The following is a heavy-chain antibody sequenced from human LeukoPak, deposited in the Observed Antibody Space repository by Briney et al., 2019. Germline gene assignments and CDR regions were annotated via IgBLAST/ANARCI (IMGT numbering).Heavy chain of an antibody. J-gene: IGHJ6*03. V-gene: IGHV3-15*01. CDR3: TTAARDFSTLNYYYYYMDV. Sequence: GGSLRLSCAASGFTFSNAWMSWVRQAPGKGLEWVGRIKSKTDGGTTDYAAPVKGRFTILRDDSKNTLYLQMNSLKTEDTAVYYCTTAARDFSTLNYYYYYMDVWGKGTTVTVSS. CDR1: GFTFSNAW. CDR2: IKSKTDGGTT. D-gene: IGHD3-3*01.